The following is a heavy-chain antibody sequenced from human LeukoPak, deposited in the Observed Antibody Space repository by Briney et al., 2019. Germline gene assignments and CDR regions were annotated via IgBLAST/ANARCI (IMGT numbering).Heavy chain of an antibody. CDR3: ARGFEWIWSGWYYFDY. D-gene: IGHD3-3*01. J-gene: IGHJ4*02. Sequence: EASVKVSCKASGGTFSSYAISWVRQAPGQGLEWMGWISAYNGNTNYAQKLQGRVTMTTDTSTSTAYMELRSLRSDDTAVYYCARGFEWIWSGWYYFDYWGQGTLVTVSS. V-gene: IGHV1-18*01. CDR1: GGTFSSYA. CDR2: ISAYNGNT.